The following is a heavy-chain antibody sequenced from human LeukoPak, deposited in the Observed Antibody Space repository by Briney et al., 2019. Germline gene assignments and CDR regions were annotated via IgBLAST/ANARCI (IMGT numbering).Heavy chain of an antibody. Sequence: GGSLRLSCAASGFTFDDYAMHWVRQAPGKGLEWVSGISWNSGSIGYADSVKGRFTISRDNAKNSLYLQMNSLRAEDTALYYCAKDIGGATYSSSWYDYWGQGTLVTVSS. CDR2: ISWNSGSI. CDR1: GFTFDDYA. D-gene: IGHD6-13*01. CDR3: AKDIGGATYSSSWYDY. J-gene: IGHJ4*02. V-gene: IGHV3-9*01.